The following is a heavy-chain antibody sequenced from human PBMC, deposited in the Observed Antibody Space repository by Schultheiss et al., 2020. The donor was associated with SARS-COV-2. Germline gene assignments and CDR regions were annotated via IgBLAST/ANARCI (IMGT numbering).Heavy chain of an antibody. Sequence: GGSLRLSCAASGFTFSSYEMNWVRQAPGKGLEWVSYISSSGSTIYYADSVKGRFTISRDNSKNTLYLQMNSLRAEDTAVYYCAKHQQRVVRRGAFDIWGQGTMVTVSS. CDR1: GFTFSSYE. J-gene: IGHJ3*02. V-gene: IGHV3-48*03. CDR2: ISSSGSTI. CDR3: AKHQQRVVRRGAFDI. D-gene: IGHD2-2*01.